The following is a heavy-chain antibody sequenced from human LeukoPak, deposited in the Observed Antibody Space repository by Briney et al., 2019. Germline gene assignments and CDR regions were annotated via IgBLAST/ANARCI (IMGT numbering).Heavy chain of an antibody. V-gene: IGHV1-69*04. Sequence: SVKVSCKASGGTFSSYAISWVRQAPGQGLEWMGRIIPILGIANYAQKFQGRVTITADKSTSTAYMELSSLRSEDTAVYYCARGSLWFGENNWFDPWGQGTLVTVSS. D-gene: IGHD3-10*01. CDR2: IIPILGIA. CDR1: GGTFSSYA. J-gene: IGHJ5*02. CDR3: ARGSLWFGENNWFDP.